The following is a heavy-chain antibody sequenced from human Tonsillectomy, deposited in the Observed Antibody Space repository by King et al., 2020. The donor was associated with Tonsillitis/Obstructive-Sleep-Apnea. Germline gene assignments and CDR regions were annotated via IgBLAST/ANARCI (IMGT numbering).Heavy chain of an antibody. CDR1: GFIFSDYY. Sequence: VQLVESGGGLVKPGGSLRLSCADSGFIFSDYYMSWIRQAPGKGLEWVSYISSSSSYTNYADSVKGRFTISRDNAKNSLYLQMNSLRAEDTAVYYCASMSGYSYGTFGFDYWGQGTLVTVSS. CDR2: ISSSSSYT. J-gene: IGHJ4*02. CDR3: ASMSGYSYGTFGFDY. D-gene: IGHD5-18*01. V-gene: IGHV3-11*06.